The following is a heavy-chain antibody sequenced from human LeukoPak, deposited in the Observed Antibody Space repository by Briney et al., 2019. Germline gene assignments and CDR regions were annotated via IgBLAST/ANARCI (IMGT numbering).Heavy chain of an antibody. J-gene: IGHJ3*02. D-gene: IGHD1-14*01. CDR1: GGSVSSASYY. Sequence: PSETLSLTCTVSGGSVSSASYYWSWIRQPPGKGLEWIGYIYYSGSTNYNPSLKSRVTMSVDTSKNQFSLKLSSVTAADTAVYYCARDNPTTGAFDIWGQGTMVTVSS. CDR3: ARDNPTTGAFDI. CDR2: IYYSGST. V-gene: IGHV4-61*01.